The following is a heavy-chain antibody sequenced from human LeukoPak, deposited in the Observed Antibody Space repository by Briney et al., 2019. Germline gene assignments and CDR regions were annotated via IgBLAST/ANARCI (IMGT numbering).Heavy chain of an antibody. Sequence: PGGSLRLSCAASGFTFSNFPMSWVRQAPGKGLEWVGRIRKKGNSYTTEYAASVRGRFTISRDDSKNSVYLQMNSLKTEEAAVYYCAREAAAGTGWDYWGQGTLVTVSS. J-gene: IGHJ4*02. CDR1: GFTFSNFP. CDR3: AREAAAGTGWDY. D-gene: IGHD6-13*01. CDR2: IRKKGNSYTT. V-gene: IGHV3-72*01.